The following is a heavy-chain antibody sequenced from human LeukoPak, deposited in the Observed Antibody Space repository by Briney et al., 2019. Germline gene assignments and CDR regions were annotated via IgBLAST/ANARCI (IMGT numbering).Heavy chain of an antibody. CDR2: ISAYNGNT. J-gene: IGHJ5*02. Sequence: ASVKVSCKASGYTFTNYAISWVRQAPGQGLECMGWISAYNGNTYYAQNFQGRVTMTADTSTSTAYMELRSLRSDDTAVYYCARVSYNWFDPWGQGTLLTVS. CDR1: GYTFTNYA. CDR3: ARVSYNWFDP. V-gene: IGHV1-18*01. D-gene: IGHD6-6*01.